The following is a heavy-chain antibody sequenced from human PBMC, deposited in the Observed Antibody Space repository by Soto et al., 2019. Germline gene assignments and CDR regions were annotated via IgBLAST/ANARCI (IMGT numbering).Heavy chain of an antibody. CDR3: ATVFDL. CDR1: GFTLRSHR. Sequence: VQLVESGGGLVQPGGSLRVSCAASGFTLRSHRILWVRQAPGKGLEWVSRIDTDGGGTSYADPVKGRFTISTDNAKNTVYLQMNGLRAEDTAVYYCATVFDLWGQGTLVTVSS. CDR2: IDTDGGGT. J-gene: IGHJ5*02. V-gene: IGHV3-74*01.